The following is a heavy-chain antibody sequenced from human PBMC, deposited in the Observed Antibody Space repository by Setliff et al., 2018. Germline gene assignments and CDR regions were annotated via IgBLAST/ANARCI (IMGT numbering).Heavy chain of an antibody. J-gene: IGHJ4*02. V-gene: IGHV1-69*05. CDR1: GYTFTGYY. D-gene: IGHD3-22*01. CDR3: ARERGSYDSSTHYTYYFDY. Sequence: GASVKVSCKASGYTFTGYYLHWVRQAPGQGLDWMGGIIPIFGTANYAQKFQGRVTITTDDSTNTAYMELSSLRSEDTAVYFCARERGSYDSSTHYTYYFDYWGQGTLVTVSS. CDR2: IIPIFGTA.